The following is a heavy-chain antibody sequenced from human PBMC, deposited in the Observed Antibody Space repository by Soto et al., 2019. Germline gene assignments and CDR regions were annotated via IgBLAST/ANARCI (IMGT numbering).Heavy chain of an antibody. D-gene: IGHD4-17*01. J-gene: IGHJ6*02. CDR1: GGSISSGGYY. CDR3: ASYGDAYYYYGMDV. V-gene: IGHV4-31*03. CDR2: IYYSGST. Sequence: SETLSLTCTVSGGSISSGGYYWSWIRQHPGKGLEWIGYIYYSGSTYYNPSLKSRVTISVDTSKNQFSLKLSSVTAADTAVYYCASYGDAYYYYGMDVLGQGTTVTVSS.